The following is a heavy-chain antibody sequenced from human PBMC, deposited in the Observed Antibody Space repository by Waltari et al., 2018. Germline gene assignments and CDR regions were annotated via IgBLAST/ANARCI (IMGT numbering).Heavy chain of an antibody. J-gene: IGHJ4*02. CDR3: ASGYSSGYYYK. CDR1: GYTFTNYG. V-gene: IGHV1-69*06. Sequence: QVQLVQSGAEVRKPGASVKVSCKDSGYTFTNYGIAWGRQAPGQGLEWRGRIIPIFGTANYAQKFQGRVTITADKSTSTAYMELSSLRSEDTAVYYCASGYSSGYYYKWGQGTLVTVSS. CDR2: IIPIFGTA. D-gene: IGHD3-22*01.